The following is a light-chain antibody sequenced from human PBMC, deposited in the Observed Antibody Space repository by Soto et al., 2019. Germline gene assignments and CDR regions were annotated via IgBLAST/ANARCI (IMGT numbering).Light chain of an antibody. V-gene: IGKV3-20*01. Sequence: EIVLTQSPGTLSLSPGERATLSFRASQSVASNNLAWYQQKPGQSPRLLIYGASSRARGIPDRFTGSGSGTDFILTISRLEPEDFAVYYCQQYGSSPRTFGQGTKVDI. CDR2: GAS. CDR1: QSVASNN. CDR3: QQYGSSPRT. J-gene: IGKJ1*01.